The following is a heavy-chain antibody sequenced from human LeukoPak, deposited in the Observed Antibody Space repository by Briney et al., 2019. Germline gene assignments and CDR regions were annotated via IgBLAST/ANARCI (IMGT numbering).Heavy chain of an antibody. Sequence: SETLSLTCTVAGGSISSSSHYWAWVRQPPGKGLEWIGHIYYSGNTYYNPSLRSRLTISVDTSKNQFSLKLSSVTAADTAVYYCARLYDSRGYTYYYYYMDVWGKGTTVTVSS. CDR3: ARLYDSRGYTYYYYYMDV. CDR1: GGSISSSSHY. D-gene: IGHD5/OR15-5a*01. CDR2: IYYSGNT. J-gene: IGHJ6*03. V-gene: IGHV4-39*01.